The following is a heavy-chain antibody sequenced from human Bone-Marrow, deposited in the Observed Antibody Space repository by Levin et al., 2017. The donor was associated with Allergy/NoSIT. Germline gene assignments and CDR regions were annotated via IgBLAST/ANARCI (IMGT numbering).Heavy chain of an antibody. V-gene: IGHV1-69*06. CDR3: ARRWTYAMDV. CDR1: GGTFSHYD. D-gene: IGHD3-16*01. CDR2: IVPTFGTT. J-gene: IGHJ6*02. Sequence: SVKVSCKAAGGTFSHYDVSWVRQAPGQRPEWVGGIVPTFGTTDYAQKFQGRVTIAADTSTNTVYMELRSLRADDTAVYYCARRWTYAMDVWGQGTTVTVSS.